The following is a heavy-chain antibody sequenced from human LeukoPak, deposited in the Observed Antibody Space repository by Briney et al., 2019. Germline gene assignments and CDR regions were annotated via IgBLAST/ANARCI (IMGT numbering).Heavy chain of an antibody. CDR2: ITTDSRTI. CDR3: ARDIRISNSWPYFDF. Sequence: GGSLRLSCAASGFTFNTYSMSWVRQAPGKGLEWISYITTDSRTIYYADSVKGRFTISRDNAKNSLYLQMDSLRADDTAAYYCARDIRISNSWPYFDFWGRGTLVTVSS. D-gene: IGHD6-13*01. CDR1: GFTFNTYS. V-gene: IGHV3-48*04. J-gene: IGHJ4*02.